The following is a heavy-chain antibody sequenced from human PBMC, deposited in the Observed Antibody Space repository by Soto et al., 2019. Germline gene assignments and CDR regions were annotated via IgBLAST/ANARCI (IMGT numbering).Heavy chain of an antibody. CDR2: FDPEDGET. V-gene: IGHV1-24*01. J-gene: IGHJ6*02. CDR1: GYTLTELS. D-gene: IGHD6-13*01. CDR3: ATDQGQQLVHKEYYYYGMDV. Sequence: ASVKVSCKVSGYTLTELSMHWVRQAPGKGLEWMGGFDPEDGETIYAQKFQGRVTMTEDTSTDTAYMELSSLRSEDTAVYYCATDQGQQLVHKEYYYYGMDVWGQGTTVTVSS.